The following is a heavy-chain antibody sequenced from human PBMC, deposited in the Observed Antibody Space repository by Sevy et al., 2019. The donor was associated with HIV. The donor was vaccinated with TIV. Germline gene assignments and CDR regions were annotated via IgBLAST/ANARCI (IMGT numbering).Heavy chain of an antibody. CDR1: GFTFTEFV. Sequence: GGSLRLSCAASGFTFTEFVMSWVRQSPGKGLEWVSTINSGGGSTYYADSVKGRFTISRDNSQNTLDLQMNSLRAEDTAVYYCAKGVVGGYYDSSGYSGHRGQGNLGTVS. V-gene: IGHV3-23*01. CDR3: AKGVVGGYYDSSGYSGH. CDR2: INSGGGST. D-gene: IGHD3-22*01. J-gene: IGHJ4*02.